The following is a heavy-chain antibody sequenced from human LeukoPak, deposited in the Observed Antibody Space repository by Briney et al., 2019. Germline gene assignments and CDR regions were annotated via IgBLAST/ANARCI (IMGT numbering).Heavy chain of an antibody. CDR2: IGGSST. V-gene: IGHV3-23*01. CDR1: GFTFSTYA. CDR3: ANRAAYSFDS. D-gene: IGHD2-15*01. Sequence: PGGSLRLSCATSGFTFSTYAMSWVRQAPGKGLGWVSTIGGSSTLYADSVKGRFTISRDNSKNTLCLQMNSLRAEDTAVYYCANRAAYSFDSWGQGTLVTVSS. J-gene: IGHJ4*02.